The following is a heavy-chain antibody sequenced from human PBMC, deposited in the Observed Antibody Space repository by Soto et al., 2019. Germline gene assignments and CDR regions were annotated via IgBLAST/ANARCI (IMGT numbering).Heavy chain of an antibody. V-gene: IGHV1-2*02. CDR3: ARERYSSSSRPRYYYGMDV. Sequence: ASVKVSCKASGYTFTGYYMHWVRQAPGQGLEWMGWINPNSGGTNYAQKFQGRVTMTRDTSISTAYMELSRLRSDDTAVYYCARERYSSSSRPRYYYGMDVWGQGTTVTVS. CDR1: GYTFTGYY. CDR2: INPNSGGT. D-gene: IGHD6-13*01. J-gene: IGHJ6*02.